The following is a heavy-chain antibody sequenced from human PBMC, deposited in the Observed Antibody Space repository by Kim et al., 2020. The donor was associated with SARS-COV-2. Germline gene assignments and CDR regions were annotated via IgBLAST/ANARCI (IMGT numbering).Heavy chain of an antibody. V-gene: IGHV4-31*03. D-gene: IGHD3-22*01. CDR3: ARVRNYYDSSGYWSYYYYGMDV. CDR2: IYYSGST. CDR1: GGSISSGGYY. Sequence: SETLSLTCTVSGGSISSGGYYWSWIRQHPGKGLEWIGYIYYSGSTYYNPSLKSRVTISVDTSKNQFSLKLSSVTAADTAVYYCARVRNYYDSSGYWSYYYYGMDVWGQGTTVTVSS. J-gene: IGHJ6*02.